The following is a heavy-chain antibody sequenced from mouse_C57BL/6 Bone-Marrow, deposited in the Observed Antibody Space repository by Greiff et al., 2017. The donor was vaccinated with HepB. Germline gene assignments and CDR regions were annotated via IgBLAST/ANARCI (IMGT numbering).Heavy chain of an antibody. V-gene: IGHV1-53*01. CDR3: ARSRLRRYWYFDV. J-gene: IGHJ1*03. CDR1: GYTFTSYW. CDR2: INPSKGGT. D-gene: IGHD2-4*01. Sequence: QVQLQQPGTELVKPGASVKLSCKASGYTFTSYWMHWVKQRPGQGLEWIGNINPSKGGTNYNEKFKSKATLTVDKSSSTAYMQISSLTSEDSAVYYCARSRLRRYWYFDVWGTGTTVTVSS.